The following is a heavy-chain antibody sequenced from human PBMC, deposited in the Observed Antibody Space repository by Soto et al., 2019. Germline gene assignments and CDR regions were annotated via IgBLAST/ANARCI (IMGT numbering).Heavy chain of an antibody. CDR2: IKSKTDGGTT. J-gene: IGHJ4*02. V-gene: IGHV3-15*07. Sequence: EVQLVESGGGLVKPGGSLRLSCAASGFTFSNAWMDWVRQAPGKGLEWVGRIKSKTDGGTTDYAAPVKGRFTISRDDSKNTLYLQMNSLKTEDTAVYYCTTDGDFLWFGELFDVYWGQGTLVTVSS. CDR3: TTDGDFLWFGELFDVY. D-gene: IGHD3-10*01. CDR1: GFTFSNAW.